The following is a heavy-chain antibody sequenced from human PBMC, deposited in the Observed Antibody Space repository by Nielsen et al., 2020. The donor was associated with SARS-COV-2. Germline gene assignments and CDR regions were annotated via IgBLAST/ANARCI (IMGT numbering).Heavy chain of an antibody. J-gene: IGHJ4*02. V-gene: IGHV1-46*01. Sequence: ASVKVSCKASGYTFTNNYMHWVRQAPGQGLEWMGLINPTNGGTTYAQKFQGRVTMTRDTSTSTVYMELSSLRSDDTAVYYCARDPAVTGHFDYWGQGTLVTVSS. CDR1: GYTFTNNY. CDR3: ARDPAVTGHFDY. D-gene: IGHD6-19*01. CDR2: INPTNGGT.